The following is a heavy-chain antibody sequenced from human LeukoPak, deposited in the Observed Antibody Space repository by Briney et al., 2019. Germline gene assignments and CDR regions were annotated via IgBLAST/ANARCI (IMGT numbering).Heavy chain of an antibody. J-gene: IGHJ4*02. CDR2: ISTSGGSI. Sequence: PGGSLRLSCAASGFPFSGYAMSWVRQAPGKGLEWVSAISTSGGSIYYADSVKGRFTISRDNSKNTLYLQIYSLRAEDTAVYYCAKDHSSGWFNGYWGQGTLVTVSS. V-gene: IGHV3-23*01. D-gene: IGHD6-19*01. CDR1: GFPFSGYA. CDR3: AKDHSSGWFNGY.